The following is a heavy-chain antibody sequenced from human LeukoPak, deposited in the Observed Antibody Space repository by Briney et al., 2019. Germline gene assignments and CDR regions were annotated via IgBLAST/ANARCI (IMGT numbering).Heavy chain of an antibody. Sequence: GASVKVSCKASGYTFTSYAMHWVRQAPGQRLEWMGWINAGNGNTKYSQKFQGRVTITRDTSASTAYMELTYLRSDDTAVYYCTIIPNVILFTHYFEYWAREPWSPSPQ. J-gene: IGHJ4*02. CDR1: GYTFTSYA. D-gene: IGHD2-21*01. CDR2: INAGNGNT. CDR3: TIIPNVILFTHYFEY. V-gene: IGHV1-3*01.